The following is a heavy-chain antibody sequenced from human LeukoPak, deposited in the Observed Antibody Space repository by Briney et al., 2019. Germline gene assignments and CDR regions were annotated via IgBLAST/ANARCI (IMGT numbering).Heavy chain of an antibody. CDR1: GYTFTSYA. CDR3: AGAGSYYFDY. CDR2: IIPILGIA. J-gene: IGHJ4*02. Sequence: GASVKVSCKASGYTFTSYAISWVRQAPGQGLEWMGRIIPILGIANYAQKFQGRVTITADKSTSTAYMELSSLRSEDTAVYYCAGAGSYYFDYWGQGTLVTVSS. V-gene: IGHV1-69*04.